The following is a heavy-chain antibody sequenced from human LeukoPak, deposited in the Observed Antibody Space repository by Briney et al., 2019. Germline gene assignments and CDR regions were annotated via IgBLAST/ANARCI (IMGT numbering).Heavy chain of an antibody. CDR3: ARGLTSGLPYYYYGMDV. CDR1: GGSISSYY. V-gene: IGHV4-59*01. J-gene: IGHJ6*02. D-gene: IGHD4-11*01. CDR2: IYYSGST. Sequence: PSETLSLTCTVSGGSISSYYWSWIRQPPGKGLEWIGYIYYSGSTNYNPSLKSRVTISVDTSKNQFSLKLSSVTAADTAVYYCARGLTSGLPYYYYGMDVWGQGTTVTVSS.